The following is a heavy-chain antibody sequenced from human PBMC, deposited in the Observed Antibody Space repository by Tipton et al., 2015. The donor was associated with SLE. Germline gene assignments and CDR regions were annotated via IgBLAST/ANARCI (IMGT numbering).Heavy chain of an antibody. CDR3: ATFWGSGSFDY. D-gene: IGHD3-10*01. CDR2: ISGSGGST. Sequence: GSLRLSCAASGFTFSSYGMSWVRQAPGKGLEWVSAISGSGGSTYYADSVKGRFTISRDNSKNTLYLQMNSLRAEDTAVYYCATFWGSGSFDYWGQGTLVTVSS. J-gene: IGHJ4*02. V-gene: IGHV3-23*01. CDR1: GFTFSSYG.